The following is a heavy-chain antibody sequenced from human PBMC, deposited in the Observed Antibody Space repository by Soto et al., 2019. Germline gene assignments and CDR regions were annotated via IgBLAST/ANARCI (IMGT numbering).Heavy chain of an antibody. CDR2: INHSGST. CDR1: GGSFSGYY. V-gene: IGHV4-34*01. Sequence: QVQLQQWGAGLLKPSETLSLTCAVYGGSFSGYYWSWIRQPPGKGLEWIGEINHSGSTNYNPSLKSRVTTSVDTSKNQFSLKLSSVTAADTAVYYCARVYEGRYYYGSGSFSYYYYYGMDVWGQGTTVTVSS. D-gene: IGHD3-10*01. CDR3: ARVYEGRYYYGSGSFSYYYYYGMDV. J-gene: IGHJ6*02.